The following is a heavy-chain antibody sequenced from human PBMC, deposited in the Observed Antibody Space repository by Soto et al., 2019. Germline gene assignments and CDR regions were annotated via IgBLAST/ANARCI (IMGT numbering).Heavy chain of an antibody. CDR2: IYYSGST. J-gene: IGHJ4*02. CDR3: AVLVLRFLEWLKTDDY. CDR1: GGSLSSSSYY. V-gene: IGHV4-39*01. D-gene: IGHD3-3*01. Sequence: PSETLSLTCTVSGGSLSSSSYYWGWIRQPPGKGLEWIGSIYYSGSTYYNPSLKSRVTISVDTSKNQFSLKLSSVTAADTAVYYCAVLVLRFLEWLKTDDYWGQGTLVTVSS.